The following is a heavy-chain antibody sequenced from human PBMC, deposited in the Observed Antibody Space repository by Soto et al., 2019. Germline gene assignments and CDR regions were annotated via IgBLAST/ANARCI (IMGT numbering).Heavy chain of an antibody. V-gene: IGHV1-18*01. Sequence: ASVKVSCKASGYTFTSYGISWVRQAPGQGLEWMGWISAYNGNTNYAQKFQGRVTITADESTSTAYMELSSLRSEDTAVYYCARSYGSGSSDYWGQGTLVTVSS. CDR2: ISAYNGNT. CDR3: ARSYGSGSSDY. D-gene: IGHD3-10*01. CDR1: GYTFTSYG. J-gene: IGHJ4*02.